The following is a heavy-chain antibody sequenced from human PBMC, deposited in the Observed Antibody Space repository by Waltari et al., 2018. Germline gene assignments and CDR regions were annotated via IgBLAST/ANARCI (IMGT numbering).Heavy chain of an antibody. V-gene: IGHV3-53*04. CDR2: IYSGGGT. D-gene: IGHD5-12*01. CDR1: GFTVSSHY. Sequence: EVQLVESGGGLVQPGGSLRLSCAASGFTVSSHYMNWVSQAPEKGLEWVSAIYSGGGTYYADSVKGRFTISRHSSKNTLYLQMNNLRPEDTAVYYCARRTARDGYNEPLGYWGQGTLVTVSS. CDR3: ARRTARDGYNEPLGY. J-gene: IGHJ4*02.